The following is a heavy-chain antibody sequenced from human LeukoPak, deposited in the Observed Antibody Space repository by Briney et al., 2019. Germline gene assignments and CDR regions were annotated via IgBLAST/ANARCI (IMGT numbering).Heavy chain of an antibody. CDR1: GYTLTELS. CDR3: ATGLPYYDFWSGPAMARYSQH. CDR2: FDPEDGET. Sequence: ASVKVSCKVSGYTLTELSMHWVRQAPGKGLEWMGGFDPEDGETIYAQKFQGRVTMTEDTSTDTAYMELSSLRSEDTAGYYCATGLPYYDFWSGPAMARYSQHWGQGTLVTVSS. D-gene: IGHD3-3*01. V-gene: IGHV1-24*01. J-gene: IGHJ1*01.